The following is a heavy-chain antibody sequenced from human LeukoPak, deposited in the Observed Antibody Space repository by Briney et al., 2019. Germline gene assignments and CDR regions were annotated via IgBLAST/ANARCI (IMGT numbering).Heavy chain of an antibody. CDR2: ISGSGGST. V-gene: IGHV3-23*01. CDR1: GFTSSSYS. D-gene: IGHD2-2*01. Sequence: GGSLRLSCAASGFTSSSYSMNWVRQSPGKGLEWVSAISGSGGSTYYADSVKGRFTISRDNSKNTLYLRMNSLRAEDTAVYYCAKVPAGTDNWFDPWGQGTLVTVSS. J-gene: IGHJ5*02. CDR3: AKVPAGTDNWFDP.